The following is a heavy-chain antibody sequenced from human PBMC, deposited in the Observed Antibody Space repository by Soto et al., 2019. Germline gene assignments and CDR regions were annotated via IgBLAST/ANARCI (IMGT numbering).Heavy chain of an antibody. Sequence: QVQLQQWGAGLLKPSETLSLTCAVYGGSFSGYYWSWIRQPPGKGLEWIGEINHSGSTNYNPSLKSRVTRSVDTSKNQFSLKLSSVTAADTAVYYCARRGYVSWQWLAVWGQGTLVTVSS. J-gene: IGHJ4*02. CDR3: ARRGYVSWQWLAV. V-gene: IGHV4-34*01. D-gene: IGHD6-19*01. CDR1: GGSFSGYY. CDR2: INHSGST.